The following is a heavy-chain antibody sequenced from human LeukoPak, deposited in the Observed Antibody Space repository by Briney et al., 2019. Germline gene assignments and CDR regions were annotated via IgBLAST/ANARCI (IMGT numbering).Heavy chain of an antibody. CDR1: GGSISSGSYY. V-gene: IGHV4-61*02. CDR3: ARLLLVTDKGFDP. D-gene: IGHD3-10*01. CDR2: IYTSGST. Sequence: SETLSLTCTVSGGSISSGSYYWSWIRQPAGKGLEWIGRIYTSGSTNYNPSLKSRVTISVDTSKNQFSLKLSSVTAADTAVYYCARLLLVTDKGFDPWGQGTLVTVSS. J-gene: IGHJ5*02.